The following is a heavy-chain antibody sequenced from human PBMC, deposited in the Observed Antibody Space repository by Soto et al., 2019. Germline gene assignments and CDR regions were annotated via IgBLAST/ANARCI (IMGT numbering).Heavy chain of an antibody. Sequence: EVQLLESGGGLVQPGGSLRLSCAASGFTFSSYAMSWVRQAPGKGLEWVSAISGSGGSTYYADSVKGRFTISRDNSKNTLYLQMNRLRAEDTAVYCGEEDGLGGYWSNWFDPWGQGTLVTVSS. CDR1: GFTFSSYA. CDR3: EEDGLGGYWSNWFDP. CDR2: ISGSGGST. V-gene: IGHV3-23*01. D-gene: IGHD3-22*01. J-gene: IGHJ5*02.